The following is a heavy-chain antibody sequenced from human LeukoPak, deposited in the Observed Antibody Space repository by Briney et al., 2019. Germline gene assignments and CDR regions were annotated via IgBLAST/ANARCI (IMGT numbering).Heavy chain of an antibody. CDR2: INPSGGST. Sequence: GASVTVSCKASGYTFTSYYMHWVRQAPGQGLEWMGIINPSGGSTSYAQKFQGRVTMTRDMSTSTVYMELSSLRSEDTAVYYCASYYDYVWGSYRLSHDGAFDIWGQGTMVTVSS. D-gene: IGHD3-16*02. CDR3: ASYYDYVWGSYRLSHDGAFDI. V-gene: IGHV1-46*01. J-gene: IGHJ3*02. CDR1: GYTFTSYY.